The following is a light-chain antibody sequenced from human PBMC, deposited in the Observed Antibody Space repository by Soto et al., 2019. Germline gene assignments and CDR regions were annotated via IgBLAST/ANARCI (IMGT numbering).Light chain of an antibody. J-gene: IGKJ1*01. Sequence: DIQMTQSPSTLSASVGDRVTITCRASQSITSWLAWYQQKPGRAPKLLMYKASSLESGVPSRFSGSGSGTEFTLTISSLQPEDFATYYCQQYKSYSRTFGQGTKVEIK. CDR2: KAS. V-gene: IGKV1-5*03. CDR1: QSITSW. CDR3: QQYKSYSRT.